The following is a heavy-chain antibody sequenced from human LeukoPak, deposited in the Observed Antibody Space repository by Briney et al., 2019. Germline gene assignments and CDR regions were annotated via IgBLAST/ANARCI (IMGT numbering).Heavy chain of an antibody. J-gene: IGHJ4*02. V-gene: IGHV3-33*06. CDR1: GFTFSSYG. Sequence: HPGGSLRLSCAASGFTFSSYGMHWVRQAPGKGLVWVAVLWYDGSNKYYADSVKGRFTISRDNSKNTLYLQMNSLRAEDTAVYYCAKDRFYDILTGYADYWGQGTLVTVSS. CDR2: LWYDGSNK. D-gene: IGHD3-9*01. CDR3: AKDRFYDILTGYADY.